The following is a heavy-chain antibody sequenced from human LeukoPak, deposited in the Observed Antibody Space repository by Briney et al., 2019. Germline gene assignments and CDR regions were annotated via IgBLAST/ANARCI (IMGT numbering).Heavy chain of an antibody. CDR3: AENGHRSLWTMTVVL. V-gene: IGHV3-48*04. J-gene: IGHJ4*02. D-gene: IGHD3-22*01. CDR2: IDSSSNTI. Sequence: GGSLRLSCATSGFTFSSYTMNWVRQSPGKGLEWISYIDSSSNTIYYADSVKGRFTSSRDNAKNSLDLQMNSLSVEDTAVYYGAENGHRSLWTMTVVLWGQGTLATVSS. CDR1: GFTFSSYT.